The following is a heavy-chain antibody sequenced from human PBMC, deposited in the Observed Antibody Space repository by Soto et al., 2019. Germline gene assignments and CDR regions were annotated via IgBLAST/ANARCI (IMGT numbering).Heavy chain of an antibody. CDR1: GGTFSSYT. V-gene: IGHV1-69*02. CDR3: AMVVTRNCSGGSCYSTLTDY. CDR2: IIPILGIA. Sequence: ASVKVSCKASGGTFSSYTISWVRQAPGQGLEWMGRIIPILGIANYAQKFQGRVTITADKSTSTAYMELSSLRSEDTAVYYCAMVVTRNCSGGSCYSTLTDYWGQGTLVTVSS. D-gene: IGHD2-15*01. J-gene: IGHJ4*02.